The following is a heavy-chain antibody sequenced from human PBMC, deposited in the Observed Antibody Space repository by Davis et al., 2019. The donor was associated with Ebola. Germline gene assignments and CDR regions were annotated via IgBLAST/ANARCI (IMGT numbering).Heavy chain of an antibody. J-gene: IGHJ5*02. CDR2: MNPNSGNT. V-gene: IGHV1-8*01. Sequence: ASVKVSCKASGYTFTSYDINWVRQATGQGPEWMGWMNPNSGNTGYAQKFQGRVTITRDTSASTAYMELSSLRSEDTAVYYCARDSGSYYNWFDPWGQGTLVTVSS. D-gene: IGHD1-26*01. CDR1: GYTFTSYD. CDR3: ARDSGSYYNWFDP.